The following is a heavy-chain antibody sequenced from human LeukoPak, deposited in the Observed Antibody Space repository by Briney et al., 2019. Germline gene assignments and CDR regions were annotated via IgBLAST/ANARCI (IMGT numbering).Heavy chain of an antibody. CDR1: GGSISSGGYS. Sequence: SQTLSLTCAVSGGSISSGGYSWSWIRQPPGKGLEWIGYIYHSGSTYYSPSLNGRVTISVDRSKNHFSLKLSSVTAADTAVYYCARDPDYWGQGTLVTVSS. J-gene: IGHJ4*02. CDR3: ARDPDY. V-gene: IGHV4-30-2*01. CDR2: IYHSGST.